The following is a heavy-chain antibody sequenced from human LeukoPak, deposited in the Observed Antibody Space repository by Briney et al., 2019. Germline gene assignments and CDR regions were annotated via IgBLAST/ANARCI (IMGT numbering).Heavy chain of an antibody. V-gene: IGHV3-30*04. Sequence: RRSLRLSCAPSGFTFSTYAMHWVRQAPGKGLDWVAVISYDGSNKYYADSVKGRFTISRDNSKNMLYVQMNSLRVEDTAVYYCARVSEGEDSHEFDYWGQGTLVTVSS. CDR2: ISYDGSNK. CDR1: GFTFSTYA. CDR3: ARVSEGEDSHEFDY. J-gene: IGHJ4*02. D-gene: IGHD5-18*01.